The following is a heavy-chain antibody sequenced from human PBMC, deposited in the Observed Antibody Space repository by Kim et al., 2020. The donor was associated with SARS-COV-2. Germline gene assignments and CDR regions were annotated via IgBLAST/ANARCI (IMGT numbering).Heavy chain of an antibody. CDR1: GFTFSSYA. V-gene: IGHV3-23*01. J-gene: IGHJ6*02. CDR3: AKSSGWYYYYGMDV. Sequence: GGSLRLSCAASGFTFSSYAMSWVRQAPGKGLEWVSAISGSGGSTYYADSVKGRFTISRDNSKNTLYLQMNSLRAEDTAVYYCAKSSGWYYYYGMDVWGQGTTVTVSS. CDR2: ISGSGGST. D-gene: IGHD6-19*01.